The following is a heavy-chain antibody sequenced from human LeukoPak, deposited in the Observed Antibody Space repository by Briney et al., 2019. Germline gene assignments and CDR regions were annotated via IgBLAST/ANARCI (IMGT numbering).Heavy chain of an antibody. D-gene: IGHD3-3*01. V-gene: IGHV3-30*04. CDR3: VNGNWDFWSTTNPPLNWFDP. Sequence: GGSLRLSCAASGFTFSSYAMHWVRQAPGKGLEWVAVISYDGSNKYYADSVKGRFTISRDNSKNTLYLQMNSLRAEDTAVYYCVNGNWDFWSTTNPPLNWFDPWGQGTLVTVSS. CDR1: GFTFSSYA. J-gene: IGHJ5*02. CDR2: ISYDGSNK.